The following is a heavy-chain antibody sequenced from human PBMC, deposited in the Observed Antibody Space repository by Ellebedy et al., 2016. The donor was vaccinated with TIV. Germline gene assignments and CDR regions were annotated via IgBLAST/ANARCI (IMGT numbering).Heavy chain of an antibody. Sequence: ASVKVSXXASGFTFKNYAIHWVRQAPGQRLEWMGWINADNGNTEYSQKFQGRVTITRDKSASTAYMELSSLSSEDTAVYSCARVTNYAFDLWGQGTVVTVSS. V-gene: IGHV1-3*01. CDR3: ARVTNYAFDL. D-gene: IGHD5-24*01. CDR2: INADNGNT. CDR1: GFTFKNYA. J-gene: IGHJ3*01.